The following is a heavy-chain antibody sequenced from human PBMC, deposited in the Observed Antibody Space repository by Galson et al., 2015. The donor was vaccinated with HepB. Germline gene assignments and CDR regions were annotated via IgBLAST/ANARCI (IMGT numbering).Heavy chain of an antibody. J-gene: IGHJ4*02. CDR1: GYSFTNYH. V-gene: IGHV1-46*03. CDR2: INPSGGSA. CDR3: ARVGVKWLRQSYYDY. Sequence: QSGAEVKKPGTSVKVSCKASGYSFTNYHVYWVRQAPGQGLEWMGMINPSGGSATSSQKFQGRVTMTSDTSTSTVYMELHSLRSEDTALYYCARVGVKWLRQSYYDYWGQGTLVTVSS. D-gene: IGHD5-12*01.